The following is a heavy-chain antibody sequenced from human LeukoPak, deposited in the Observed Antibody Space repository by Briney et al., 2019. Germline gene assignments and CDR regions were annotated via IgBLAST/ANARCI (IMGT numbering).Heavy chain of an antibody. CDR2: ISYDGSNK. CDR1: GFTFSSYG. Sequence: PGGSLRLSCAASGFTFSSYGMHWVRQAPGKGLEWVAVISYDGSNKYYADSVKGRFTISRDNSKNTLYLQMNSLRDDDTAVYYCARGTPCTNTTCYPLGVFDVWGPGTMVIVSS. V-gene: IGHV3-30*03. CDR3: ARGTPCTNTTCYPLGVFDV. D-gene: IGHD2-2*01. J-gene: IGHJ3*01.